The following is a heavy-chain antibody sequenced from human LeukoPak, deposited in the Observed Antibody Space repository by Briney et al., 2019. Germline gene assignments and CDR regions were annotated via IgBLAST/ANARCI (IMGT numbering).Heavy chain of an antibody. J-gene: IGHJ6*02. Sequence: PGGSLRLSCAASGFTFDDHGTHWVRQAPGKGLEWVSLISGDGGTTYYADSAKGRFTISRDNSKNSLYLQMNNLRTEDTALYYCAKDQFGSGSYSLGGMDVWGQGTMVAVSS. CDR3: AKDQFGSGSYSLGGMDV. V-gene: IGHV3-43*02. D-gene: IGHD3-10*01. CDR2: ISGDGGTT. CDR1: GFTFDDHG.